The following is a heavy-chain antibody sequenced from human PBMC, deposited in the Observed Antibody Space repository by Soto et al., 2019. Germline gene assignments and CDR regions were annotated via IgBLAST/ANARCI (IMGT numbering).Heavy chain of an antibody. D-gene: IGHD3-10*01. V-gene: IGHV3-48*02. Sequence: GGSLRLSCAASGFTFSSYSMNWVRQAPGKGLEWVSYISSSSSTIYYADSVKGRFTISRDNAKNSLYLQMNSLRDEDTAVYYCARAALLWFGPNANMDVWGQGTTVTVSS. CDR2: ISSSSSTI. CDR1: GFTFSSYS. J-gene: IGHJ6*02. CDR3: ARAALLWFGPNANMDV.